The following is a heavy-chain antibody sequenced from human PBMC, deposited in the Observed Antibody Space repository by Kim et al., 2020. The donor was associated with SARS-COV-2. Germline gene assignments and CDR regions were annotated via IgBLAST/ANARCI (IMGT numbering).Heavy chain of an antibody. CDR1: GFTFNIYS. Sequence: GGSLRLSCATSGFTFNIYSISWVRQAPGKGLEWVSFISHTGDTQYYAESVKGRFTITRDNAEKSLYLHRNSLRDEDTAVYYCARDTGYCTDGGCYRYF. D-gene: IGHD2-8*01. V-gene: IGHV3-48*02. J-gene: IGHJ2*01. CDR2: ISHTGDTQ. CDR3: ARDTGYCTDGGCYRYF.